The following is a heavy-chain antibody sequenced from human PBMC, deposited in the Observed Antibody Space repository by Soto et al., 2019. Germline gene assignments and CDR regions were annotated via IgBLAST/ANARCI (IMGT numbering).Heavy chain of an antibody. V-gene: IGHV3-NL1*01. CDR3: ARGPRIAVAGGFDY. CDR2: IYSGGST. CDR1: GFTFSSYG. J-gene: IGHJ4*02. D-gene: IGHD6-19*01. Sequence: QVQLVESGGGVVQPGRSLRLSCAASGFTFSSYGMHWVRQAPGKGLEWVAVIYSGGSTYYADSVKGRFTISRDNSKNTLYLQMNSLRAEDTAVYYCARGPRIAVAGGFDYWGQGTLVTVSS.